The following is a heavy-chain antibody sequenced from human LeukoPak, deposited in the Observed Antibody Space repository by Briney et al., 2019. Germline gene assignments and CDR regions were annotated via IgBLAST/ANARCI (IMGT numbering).Heavy chain of an antibody. V-gene: IGHV1-3*01. D-gene: IGHD3-22*01. CDR2: INAGNGNT. J-gene: IGHJ4*02. Sequence: ASVKVSCKASGYTFTSYAMHWVRQAPGQRLEWMGWINAGNGNTKYSQKFQGRVTITRDTSASTAYMELSSLRSEDTAVYYCARAGDTYYCDSRPLDYWGQGTLVTVSS. CDR3: ARAGDTYYCDSRPLDY. CDR1: GYTFTSYA.